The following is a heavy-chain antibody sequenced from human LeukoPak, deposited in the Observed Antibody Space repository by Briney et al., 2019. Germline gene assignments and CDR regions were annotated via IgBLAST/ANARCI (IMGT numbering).Heavy chain of an antibody. CDR1: GYTFTGYY. CDR2: INPNSGVT. D-gene: IGHD3-16*01. CDR3: ARGRGSYSFDY. V-gene: IGHV1-2*02. Sequence: ASVKVSCKASGYTFTGYYMYWVRQAPGQGLEWMAWINPNSGVTNYAQKFQGRVTMTRDTSISTAYMEVSSLRSDDTAVYFCARGRGSYSFDYWGQGTLVTVSS. J-gene: IGHJ4*02.